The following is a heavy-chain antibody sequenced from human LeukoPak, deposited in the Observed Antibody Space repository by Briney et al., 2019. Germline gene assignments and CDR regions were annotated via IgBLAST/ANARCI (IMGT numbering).Heavy chain of an antibody. CDR3: AKDLYYYGSGFLVDY. CDR2: ISYDGSNK. V-gene: IGHV3-30*18. J-gene: IGHJ4*02. CDR1: GFSFSSYG. D-gene: IGHD3-10*01. Sequence: PGGSLRLSCAASGFSFSSYGMHWVRQAPGKGLEWVALISYDGSNKYYADSVKGRFTISRDNSKNTLYLQMNSLRAEDTAVYYCAKDLYYYGSGFLVDYWGQGTLVTVSS.